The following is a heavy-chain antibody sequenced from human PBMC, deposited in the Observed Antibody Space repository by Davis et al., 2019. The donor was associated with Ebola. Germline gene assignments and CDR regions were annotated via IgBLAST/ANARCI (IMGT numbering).Heavy chain of an antibody. CDR2: MNPNSGNT. D-gene: IGHD4-23*01. Sequence: ASVKVSCKASGYTFTSYGISWVRQATGQGLEWMGWMNPNSGNTGYAQKFQGRVTMTRNTSISTAYMELSSLRSEDTAVYYCARIALGYGGPRRGAYYYYGMDVWGQGTTVTVSS. CDR1: GYTFTSYG. V-gene: IGHV1-8*02. J-gene: IGHJ6*02. CDR3: ARIALGYGGPRRGAYYYYGMDV.